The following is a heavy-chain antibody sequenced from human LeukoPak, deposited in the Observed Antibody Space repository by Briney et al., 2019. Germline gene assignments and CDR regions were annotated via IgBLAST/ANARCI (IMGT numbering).Heavy chain of an antibody. CDR2: IYHSGST. J-gene: IGHJ5*02. Sequence: SETLSLTCAVSGGSISSSNWWSWVRQPPGKGLEWIGEIYHSGSTNYNPSLKSRVTISVDKSKNQFSLKLSSVTAADTAVYYCARARVVAAQYNWFDPWGQGTLATVSS. V-gene: IGHV4-4*02. CDR3: ARARVVAAQYNWFDP. CDR1: GGSISSSNW. D-gene: IGHD2-15*01.